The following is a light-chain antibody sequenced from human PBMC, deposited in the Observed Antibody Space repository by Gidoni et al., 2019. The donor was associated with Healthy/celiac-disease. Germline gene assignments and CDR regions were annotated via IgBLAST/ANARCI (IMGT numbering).Light chain of an antibody. CDR2: DAS. CDR3: QQRSNWPPGALT. CDR1: QRVSSY. J-gene: IGKJ4*01. Sequence: EIVLTQSPATLSLYPGERATLSCRASQRVSSYLAWYQQKPGQAPRLLIYDASNRATGIPARFSGRGSGTDFTLTISSLEPEDFAVYYCQQRSNWPPGALTFGGGTKVEIK. V-gene: IGKV3-11*01.